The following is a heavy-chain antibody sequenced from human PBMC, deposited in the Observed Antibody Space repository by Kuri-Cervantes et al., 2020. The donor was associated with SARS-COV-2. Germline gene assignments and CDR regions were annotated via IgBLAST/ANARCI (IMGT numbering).Heavy chain of an antibody. CDR3: ARPRGGNAHYFDY. J-gene: IGHJ4*02. CDR2: IYHSGST. Sequence: SETLSLTCTVSGGSISSGSYYWSWIRQPPGKGLEWIGSIYHSGSTYYNPSLKSRVTISVDTSKNQFSLKLSSVTAADTAVYYCARPRGGNAHYFDYWGQGTLVTVSS. V-gene: IGHV4-39*07. D-gene: IGHD2-15*01. CDR1: GGSISSGSYY.